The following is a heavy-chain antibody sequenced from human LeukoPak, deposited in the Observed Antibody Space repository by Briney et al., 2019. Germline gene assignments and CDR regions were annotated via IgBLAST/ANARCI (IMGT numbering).Heavy chain of an antibody. CDR2: ISSSSSYI. D-gene: IGHD4-11*01. Sequence: PGGSLRLSCAASGFTFSSYSMNWVRQAPGKGLEWVSSISSSSSYIYYADSVKGRFTISRDDAKNSLYLQMNSLRAEDTAVYYCARLQHNWFDPWGQGTLVTVSS. CDR1: GFTFSSYS. CDR3: ARLQHNWFDP. J-gene: IGHJ5*02. V-gene: IGHV3-21*01.